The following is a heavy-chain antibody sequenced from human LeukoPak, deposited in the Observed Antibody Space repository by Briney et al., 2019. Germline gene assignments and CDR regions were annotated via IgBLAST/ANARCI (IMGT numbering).Heavy chain of an antibody. Sequence: GGSLRLSCAASGFTFTNYAMNWVRQAPGKGLEWVSSISGSGDDTSYADSVKGRFTISRDNSRNTLYLQMNSLRAEDTAVYYCAKQFVDIWGQGTLDTVSS. J-gene: IGHJ5*02. CDR3: AKQFVDI. CDR2: ISGSGDDT. CDR1: GFTFTNYA. D-gene: IGHD5-24*01. V-gene: IGHV3-23*01.